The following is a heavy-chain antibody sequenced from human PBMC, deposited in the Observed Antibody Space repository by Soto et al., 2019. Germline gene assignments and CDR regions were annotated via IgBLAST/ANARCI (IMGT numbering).Heavy chain of an antibody. V-gene: IGHV1-69*10. Sequence: SVKVSCKASGYTFTSYGISWVRQAPGQGPEWMGGINPMLGVANFAQKFQDRVTITADESTTTAYMELSSLRSEDTAVYYCARGPAQFDPWGQGTLVTVSS. CDR2: INPMLGVA. D-gene: IGHD2-2*01. CDR1: GYTFTSYG. J-gene: IGHJ5*02. CDR3: ARGPAQFDP.